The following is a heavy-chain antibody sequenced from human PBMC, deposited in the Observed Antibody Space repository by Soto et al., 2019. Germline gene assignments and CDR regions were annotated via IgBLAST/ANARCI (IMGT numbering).Heavy chain of an antibody. V-gene: IGHV3-33*01. CDR2: IWYDGSNK. CDR1: GFTFSSYG. J-gene: IGHJ4*02. Sequence: QVQLVESGGGVVQPGRSLRLSCAASGFTFSSYGMHWVRQAPGKGLEWVAVIWYDGSNKYYADSVKGRFTISRDNSKNTLYLQMNSLRAEDTAVYYCARDPCSSTSCPIPADYFDYWGQGTLVTVSS. CDR3: ARDPCSSTSCPIPADYFDY. D-gene: IGHD2-2*01.